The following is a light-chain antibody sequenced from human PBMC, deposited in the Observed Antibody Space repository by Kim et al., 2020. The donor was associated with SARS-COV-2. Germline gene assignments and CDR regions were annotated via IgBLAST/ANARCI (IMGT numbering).Light chain of an antibody. CDR2: DVS. Sequence: QSALTQPASVSGSPGQSITISCTGTSSDVGDYDYVSWYQQHPGKAPKLIISDVSNWPSGVSSHFSGSKSGNTASLTISGLQDEDEADYYCCSYARGSAYVFGTGTKVTVL. CDR3: CSYARGSAYV. CDR1: SSDVGDYDY. J-gene: IGLJ1*01. V-gene: IGLV2-14*03.